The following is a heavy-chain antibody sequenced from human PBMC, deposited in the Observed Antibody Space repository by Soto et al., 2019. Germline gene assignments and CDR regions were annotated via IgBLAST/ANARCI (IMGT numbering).Heavy chain of an antibody. V-gene: IGHV1-69*13. CDR1: GGTCSSYA. J-gene: IGHJ5*02. D-gene: IGHD3-10*01. CDR3: ASEASGRITMVRGRQFDP. Sequence: SVKVSCKASGGTCSSYAISWVLQAPGQGLEWMGGIIPIFGTANYAQKFQGRVTITADESTSTAYMELSSLRSEDTAVYYCASEASGRITMVRGRQFDPWGQGTLVTVSS. CDR2: IIPIFGTA.